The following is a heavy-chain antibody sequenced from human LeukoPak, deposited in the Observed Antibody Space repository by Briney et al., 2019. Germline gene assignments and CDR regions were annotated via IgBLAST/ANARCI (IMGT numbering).Heavy chain of an antibody. V-gene: IGHV3-43*02. D-gene: IGHD2/OR15-2a*01. CDR3: ATWAFYHNLDV. Sequence: GGALRLSCAASGFTIGPYAMYWVRQGPGRGLEWVSVIKADGSGTFYADPVRGRFTTSRDNSKNSLYLQMNSLTSEDTALYYCATWAFYHNLDVWGQGTTVIVSS. CDR2: IKADGSGT. J-gene: IGHJ6*02. CDR1: GFTIGPYA.